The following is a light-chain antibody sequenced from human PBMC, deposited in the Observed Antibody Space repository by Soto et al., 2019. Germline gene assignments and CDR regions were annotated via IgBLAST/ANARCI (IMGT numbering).Light chain of an antibody. J-gene: IGKJ3*01. CDR3: QQYGSSLGIT. CDR2: GAS. Sequence: ENVLTQSPGTLSLSAGERVTLSCRASQSVSSSYSAWYHQKPGQAPRLLIYGASSRATGIPDRFSGSVSGTDFTLTISRLEPEDFAVYFCQQYGSSLGITFGPGTKVDI. CDR1: QSVSSSY. V-gene: IGKV3-20*01.